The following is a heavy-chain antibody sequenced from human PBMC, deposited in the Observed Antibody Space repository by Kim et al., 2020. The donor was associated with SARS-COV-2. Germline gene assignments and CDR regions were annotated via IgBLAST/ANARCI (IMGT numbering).Heavy chain of an antibody. Sequence: KYYADSVKGRFAISRENSKNTLYLRVNSLRAEDTAVYYCARTPSYYYGMDVWGQGTTVTVSS. J-gene: IGHJ6*02. CDR2: K. V-gene: IGHV3-33*01. CDR3: ARTPSYYYGMDV.